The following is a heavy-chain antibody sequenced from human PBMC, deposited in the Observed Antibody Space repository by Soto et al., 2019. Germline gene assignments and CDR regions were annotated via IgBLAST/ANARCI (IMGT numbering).Heavy chain of an antibody. D-gene: IGHD6-6*01. CDR3: AKGSSSVYYYYYGIDV. V-gene: IGHV3-30*18. J-gene: IGHJ6*02. CDR2: MSNDGSNK. Sequence: GSLRLSCVASGFTFSGYGMNWVRQATGKGMEWVAVMSNDGSNKYYADSVKGRFTISRDNSKNMLYLQMNSLRTVDTAVYYCAKGSSSVYYYYYGIDVGGQGTTVTVSS. CDR1: GFTFSGYG.